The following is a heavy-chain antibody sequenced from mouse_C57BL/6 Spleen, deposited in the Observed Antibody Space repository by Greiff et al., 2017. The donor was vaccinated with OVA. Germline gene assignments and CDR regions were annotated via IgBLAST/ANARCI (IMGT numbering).Heavy chain of an antibody. D-gene: IGHD3-2*02. Sequence: EVHLVESEGGLVQPGSSMKLSCTASGFTFSDYYMAWVRQVPEKGLEWVANINYDGSSTYYLDSLKSRFIISRDNAKNILYLQMSSLKSEDTATYYCARETAQGGAMDYWGQGTSVTVSS. CDR1: GFTFSDYY. V-gene: IGHV5-16*01. CDR2: INYDGSST. J-gene: IGHJ4*01. CDR3: ARETAQGGAMDY.